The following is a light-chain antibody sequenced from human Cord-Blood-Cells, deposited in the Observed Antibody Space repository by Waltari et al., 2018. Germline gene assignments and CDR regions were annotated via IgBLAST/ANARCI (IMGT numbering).Light chain of an antibody. CDR1: SGSIASNY. CDR2: EDN. Sequence: NFMLTQPHSVSESPGKTVTISCTGSSGSIASNYVQWYQQRPGSAPPTVIYEDNQRPSALPDRFSGSIDSSSNSASLTISGLKTEDEADYYCQSYDSSNHVVFGGGTKLTVL. J-gene: IGLJ2*01. CDR3: QSYDSSNHVV. V-gene: IGLV6-57*02.